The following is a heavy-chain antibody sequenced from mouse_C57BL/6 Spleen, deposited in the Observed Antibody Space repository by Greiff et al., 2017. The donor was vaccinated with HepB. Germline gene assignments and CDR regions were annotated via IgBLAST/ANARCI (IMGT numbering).Heavy chain of an antibody. Sequence: EVQLVESGGGLVQPGGSLKLSCAASGFTFSDYYMYWVRQTPEQRLEWVAYISNGGGSTYYPDTVKGRFTISRDTAKNTLYLQMSRLKSEDTAVYYCARKEGYYGSSSAWFAYWGQGTLVTVSA. CDR3: ARKEGYYGSSSAWFAY. J-gene: IGHJ3*01. D-gene: IGHD1-1*01. V-gene: IGHV5-12*01. CDR1: GFTFSDYY. CDR2: ISNGGGST.